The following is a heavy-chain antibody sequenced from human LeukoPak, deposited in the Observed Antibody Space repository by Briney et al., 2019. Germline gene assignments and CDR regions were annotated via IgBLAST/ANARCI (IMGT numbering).Heavy chain of an antibody. D-gene: IGHD3-10*02. CDR2: IGTSSTTI. V-gene: IGHV3-48*01. CDR1: GFTFSSYT. CDR3: ARCSGYGMDV. J-gene: IGHJ6*02. Sequence: GGSLRLSCAASGFTFSSYTMNWVRQPPGKGLEWVSNIGTSSTTIYYADSVKGRFTISRDNSKNTLYLQMNSLRAEDTAVYYCARCSGYGMDVWGQGTTVTVSS.